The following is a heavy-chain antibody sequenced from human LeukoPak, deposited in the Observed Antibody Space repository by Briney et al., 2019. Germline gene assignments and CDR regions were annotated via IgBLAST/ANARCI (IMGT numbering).Heavy chain of an antibody. D-gene: IGHD5-18*01. J-gene: IGHJ4*02. Sequence: GASLQISLKGSGCNFITYWGGWGRQMPGKGLEWMGIFYPGASYSNHTPSFQVHIPFSVDKSINTPYLQWSTLQASDTSMYYCARRDTDRELDYWGQGTLVTVSS. CDR2: FYPGASYS. CDR3: ARRDTDRELDY. V-gene: IGHV5-51*01. CDR1: GCNFITYW.